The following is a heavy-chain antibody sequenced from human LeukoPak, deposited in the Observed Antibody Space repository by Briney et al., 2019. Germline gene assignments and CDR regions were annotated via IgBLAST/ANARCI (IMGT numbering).Heavy chain of an antibody. Sequence: SETLSLTCTVSGGSLNGYYWGWIRQPPGKGLECIGYIHSSEGTAHNASLKSRLTISLDTSKNQFSLTLSSVTAADTAIYYCARHVYGEGMVVWGKGTTVTASS. CDR2: IHSSEGT. D-gene: IGHD4-17*01. CDR1: GGSLNGYY. V-gene: IGHV4-59*08. CDR3: ARHVYGEGMVV. J-gene: IGHJ6*04.